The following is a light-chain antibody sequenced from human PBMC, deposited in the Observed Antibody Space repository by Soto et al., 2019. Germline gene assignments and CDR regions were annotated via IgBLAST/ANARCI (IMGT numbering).Light chain of an antibody. J-gene: IGLJ1*01. CDR1: SSDVGGYNY. CDR2: EVS. V-gene: IGLV2-14*01. Sequence: QSALTQPASVSGSPGQSITISCTGTSSDVGGYNYVSWFQQHPGKAPKLMIYEVSNRPSGVSNRFSGSKSGNTASLTISGLQAEDEADYYCSSYRNTNLGAHVFGTGTKLTVL. CDR3: SSYRNTNLGAHV.